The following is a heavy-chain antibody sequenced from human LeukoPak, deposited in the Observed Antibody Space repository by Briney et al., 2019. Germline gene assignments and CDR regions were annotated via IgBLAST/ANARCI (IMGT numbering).Heavy chain of an antibody. J-gene: IGHJ4*02. Sequence: SETLSLTCTVSGGSISSSSYYWGWIRQPPGKGLEWIGSIYYSGSTYYNPSLKSRVTISVDTSKNQFSLKLSSVTAADTAVYYCARELLDYGGNSWGQGTLVTVSS. CDR1: GGSISSSSYY. CDR3: ARELLDYGGNS. CDR2: IYYSGST. V-gene: IGHV4-39*07. D-gene: IGHD4-23*01.